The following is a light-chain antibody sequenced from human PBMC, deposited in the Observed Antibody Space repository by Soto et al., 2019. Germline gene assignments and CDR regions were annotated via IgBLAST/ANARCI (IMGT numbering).Light chain of an antibody. J-gene: IGKJ1*01. CDR3: QQYYRYPWM. CDR2: SAS. Sequence: DIQMTQSPSSLSASVGDRVTITCRASQGISTYVGWYQQKPGKVPKSLIYSASSLQRGVPSRFSASRSGTEFPLTIIDMQPDAFSTYFCQQYYRYPWMFGQGTKVEIK. V-gene: IGKV1-16*01. CDR1: QGISTY.